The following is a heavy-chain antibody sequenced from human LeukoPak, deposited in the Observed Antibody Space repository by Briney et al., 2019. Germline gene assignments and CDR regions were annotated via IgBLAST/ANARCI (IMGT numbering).Heavy chain of an antibody. D-gene: IGHD3-10*01. CDR1: GFTFSSYS. CDR2: ISYDGSNK. CDR3: AKEESDMGYYGSGSPMDV. Sequence: GGSLRLSCAASGFTFSSYSMHWVRQAPAKGLEWVAVISYDGSNKYYADSVKGRFTISRDNSKNTLYLQMNSLRAEDTAVYYCAKEESDMGYYGSGSPMDVWGKGTTVTISS. V-gene: IGHV3-30*04. J-gene: IGHJ6*04.